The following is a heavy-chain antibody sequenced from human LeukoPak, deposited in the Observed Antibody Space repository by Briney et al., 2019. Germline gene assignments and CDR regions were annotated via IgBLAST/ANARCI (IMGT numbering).Heavy chain of an antibody. V-gene: IGHV4-34*01. CDR1: GGSFSGYY. CDR3: ARGSWYDPNWFDP. Sequence: SETLSLTCAVYGGSFSGYYWSWIRQPPGKGLEWIGEINHSGSTDYNPSLKSRVTISVDTSKNQFSLKLSSVTAADTAVYYCARGSWYDPNWFDPWGQGTLVTVSS. J-gene: IGHJ5*02. CDR2: INHSGST. D-gene: IGHD6-13*01.